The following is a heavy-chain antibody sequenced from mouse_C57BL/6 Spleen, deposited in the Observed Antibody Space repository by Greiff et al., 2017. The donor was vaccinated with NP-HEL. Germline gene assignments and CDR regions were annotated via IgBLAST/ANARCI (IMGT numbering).Heavy chain of an antibody. V-gene: IGHV14-2*01. CDR3: ASGGFSTVVATDAMDY. Sequence: EVKLVESGAELVKPGASVKLSCTASGFNIKDYYMHWVKQRTEQGLEWIGRIDPEDGETKYAPKFQGKATITADTSSNTAYLQLSSLTSEDTAVYYCASGGFSTVVATDAMDYWGQGTSVTVSS. CDR2: IDPEDGET. CDR1: GFNIKDYY. D-gene: IGHD1-1*01. J-gene: IGHJ4*01.